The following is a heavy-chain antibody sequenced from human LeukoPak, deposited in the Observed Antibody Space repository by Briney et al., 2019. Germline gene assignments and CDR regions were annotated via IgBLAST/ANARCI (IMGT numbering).Heavy chain of an antibody. D-gene: IGHD2-21*02. Sequence: GGSLRLSCAASGFSFSTYGMHWVRQAPGKGLEWVAVISYGGSNAYYADSVKGRFTISRDSSKNTLYLQMNSLRAEDTAVYYCAKDDSAYCGGDCSSLFDYWGQGTLVTVSS. V-gene: IGHV3-30*18. CDR3: AKDDSAYCGGDCSSLFDY. CDR1: GFSFSTYG. CDR2: ISYGGSNA. J-gene: IGHJ4*02.